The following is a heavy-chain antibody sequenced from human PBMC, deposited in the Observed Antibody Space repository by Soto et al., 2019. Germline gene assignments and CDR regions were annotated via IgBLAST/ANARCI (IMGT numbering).Heavy chain of an antibody. CDR1: GDSVNSGSYY. V-gene: IGHV1-69*01. J-gene: IGHJ4*02. CDR3: ALSPRLYSSGWQHGGDY. D-gene: IGHD6-19*01. CDR2: IIPIFGTA. Sequence: QVQLQESGPGLVRPSETLSLTCTVSGDSVNSGSYYWSWMRQPPGKGLEWMGGIIPIFGTANYAQKFQGRVTITADESTSTAYMELSSLRSEDTAVYYCALSPRLYSSGWQHGGDYWGQGTLVTVSS.